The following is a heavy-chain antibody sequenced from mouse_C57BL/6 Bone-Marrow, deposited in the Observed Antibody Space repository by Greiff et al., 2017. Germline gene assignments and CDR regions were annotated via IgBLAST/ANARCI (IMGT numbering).Heavy chain of an antibody. J-gene: IGHJ2*01. Sequence: QVQLQQPGAELVMPGASVKLSCKASGYTFTSYWMHWVKQRPGQGLEWIGEIDPSDSYTNYNQKFKGKSTLTVDTSSSTAYMQLSSLTSEDSAVYYCARETPDGYDDFWGQGTTLTVSS. CDR3: ARETPDGYDDF. V-gene: IGHV1-69*01. CDR2: IDPSDSYT. D-gene: IGHD2-2*01. CDR1: GYTFTSYW.